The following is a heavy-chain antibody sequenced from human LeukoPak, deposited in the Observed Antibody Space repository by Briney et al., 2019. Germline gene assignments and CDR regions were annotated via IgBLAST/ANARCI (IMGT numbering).Heavy chain of an antibody. V-gene: IGHV1-8*03. D-gene: IGHD1-26*01. CDR3: ARGSGSYYAFDI. CDR2: MNPNSGNT. J-gene: IGHJ3*02. Sequence: ASAKVSCKASGYTFTSYDINWVRQATGQGLEWMGWMNPNSGNTGYAQKFQGRVTITRNTSISTAYMELSSLRSEDTAVYYCARGSGSYYAFDIWGQGTMVTVSS. CDR1: GYTFTSYD.